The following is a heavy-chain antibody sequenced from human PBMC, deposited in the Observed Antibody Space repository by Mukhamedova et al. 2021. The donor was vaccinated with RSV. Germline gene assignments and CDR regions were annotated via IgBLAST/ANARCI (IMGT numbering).Heavy chain of an antibody. J-gene: IGHJ6*03. CDR3: TRTHIVVVLAAVGYYYMDV. Sequence: YATAYAASVKGRFTISRDDSKNTAYLQMNSLKTEDTAVYYCTRTHIVVVLAAVGYYYMDVWGKGTTVTVSS. CDR2: YAT. V-gene: IGHV3-73*01. D-gene: IGHD2-2*01.